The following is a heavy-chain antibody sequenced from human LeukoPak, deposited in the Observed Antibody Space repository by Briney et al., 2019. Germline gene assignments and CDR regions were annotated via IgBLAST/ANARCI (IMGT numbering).Heavy chain of an antibody. D-gene: IGHD2-8*02. CDR2: IYYSGTT. V-gene: IGHV4-39*01. CDR3: ARHRRYTTGSEEYDY. Sequence: KPSETLSLTCTVSGDSISSSSYYWAWIRQPPGKGLEWIGSIYYSGTTYHNPSLKSRVTISVDTSRNQFSLKVGSVTDADTAVYYCARHRRYTTGSEEYDYWGQGNMVTVSS. J-gene: IGHJ4*02. CDR1: GDSISSSSYY.